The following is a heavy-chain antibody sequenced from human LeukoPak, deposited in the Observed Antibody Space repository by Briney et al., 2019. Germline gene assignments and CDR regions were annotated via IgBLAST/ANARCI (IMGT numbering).Heavy chain of an antibody. Sequence: GSLRLSCAASGFTVSSNYMSWVRQPPGKGLEWIGEINHSGSTNYNPSLKSRVTISVDTSKNQFSLKLSSVTAADTAVYYCARGRIAARRFDYWGQGTLVTVSS. J-gene: IGHJ4*02. CDR1: GFTVSSNY. CDR2: INHSGST. CDR3: ARGRIAARRFDY. V-gene: IGHV4-34*01. D-gene: IGHD6-6*01.